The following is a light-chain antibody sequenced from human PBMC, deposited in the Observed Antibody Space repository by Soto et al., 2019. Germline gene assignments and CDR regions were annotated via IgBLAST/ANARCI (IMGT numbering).Light chain of an antibody. CDR2: DAS. CDR1: QIVSSY. Sequence: EIVLTQSPATLSLSPGEIATLSCRASQIVSSYLAWYQQKPGQAPRLLIYDASNRATGIPARFSGSGSGTDFTLTISSLEPEDFAVYYCQQRSNWWTFGQGTKVEIK. V-gene: IGKV3-11*01. CDR3: QQRSNWWT. J-gene: IGKJ1*01.